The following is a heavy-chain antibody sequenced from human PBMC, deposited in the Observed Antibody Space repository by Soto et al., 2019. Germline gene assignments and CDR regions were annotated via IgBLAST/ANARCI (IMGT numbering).Heavy chain of an antibody. D-gene: IGHD4-17*01. CDR1: GVSFSSYW. V-gene: IGHV3-7*01. CDR2: IKEDGSEK. CDR3: AKGLFYGGDFAS. Sequence: EVQLVESGGGLVQPGGSLRLSCGASGVSFSSYWMGWVRQAPGKGLEWVANIKEDGSEKYYVDSVKGRCTISRDHGKKSLYLQMNRLRAEDTAVYYCAKGLFYGGDFASWGQGTLVTVSS. J-gene: IGHJ4*02.